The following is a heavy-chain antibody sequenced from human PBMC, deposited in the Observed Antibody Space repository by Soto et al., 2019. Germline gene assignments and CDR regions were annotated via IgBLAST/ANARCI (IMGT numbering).Heavy chain of an antibody. V-gene: IGHV1-8*01. CDR3: AREGVVVPAAMGDYYYYYYMDV. D-gene: IGHD2-2*01. J-gene: IGHJ6*03. Sequence: ASVKVSCKASGGTFTSYDINWVRQATGQGLEWMGWMNPNSGNTGYAQKFQGRVTMTRNTSISTAYMELSSLRSEDTAVYYCAREGVVVPAAMGDYYYYYYMDVWGKRTTVTVSS. CDR2: MNPNSGNT. CDR1: GGTFTSYD.